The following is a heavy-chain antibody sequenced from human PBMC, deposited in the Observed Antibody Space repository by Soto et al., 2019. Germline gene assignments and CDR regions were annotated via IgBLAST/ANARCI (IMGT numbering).Heavy chain of an antibody. CDR3: ARESPYYYGSGSYLFDY. Sequence: PSETLSLTCTVSGGSISSYYWSWIRQHPGKGLEWIGYIYYSGSTYYNPSLKSRVTISVDTSKNQFSLKLSSVTAADTAVYYCARESPYYYGSGSYLFDYWGQGTLVTVSS. D-gene: IGHD3-10*01. J-gene: IGHJ4*02. CDR1: GGSISSYY. CDR2: IYYSGST. V-gene: IGHV4-59*06.